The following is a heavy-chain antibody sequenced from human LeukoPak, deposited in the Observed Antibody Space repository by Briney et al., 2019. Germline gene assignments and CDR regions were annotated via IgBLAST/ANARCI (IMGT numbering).Heavy chain of an antibody. D-gene: IGHD3-3*01. CDR1: GFSFDDYA. CDR3: ARAWRVSHYDHWSGYFDALDI. V-gene: IGHV3-20*04. Sequence: GGSLRLSCAASGFSFDDYAMNWVRQAPGKGLEWVSGVNWNGETTGSGDSVQGRFTISRDNARNSLHLQMNSLRAEDTALYYCARAWRVSHYDHWSGYFDALDIWGQGTMVTVSS. CDR2: VNWNGETT. J-gene: IGHJ3*02.